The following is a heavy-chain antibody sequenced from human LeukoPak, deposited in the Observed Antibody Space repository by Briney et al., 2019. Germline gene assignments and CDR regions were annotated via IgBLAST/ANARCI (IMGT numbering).Heavy chain of an antibody. D-gene: IGHD6-13*01. CDR2: INPKSGGT. J-gene: IGHJ4*02. V-gene: IGHV1-2*02. Sequence: ASVEVSCKASGYTFTGNYMHWVRQVPGQGLEWMGWINPKSGGTHYAQKFQGRVTMTRDTSISTAYMELSSLRSDDTAVYYCARGEFSSSWYPTWGQGTLVTVSS. CDR3: ARGEFSSSWYPT. CDR1: GYTFTGNY.